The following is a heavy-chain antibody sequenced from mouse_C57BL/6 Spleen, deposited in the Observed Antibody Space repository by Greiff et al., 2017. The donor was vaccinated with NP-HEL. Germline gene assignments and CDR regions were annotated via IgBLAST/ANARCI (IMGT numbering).Heavy chain of an antibody. Sequence: EVQLVESGEGLVKPGGSLKLSCAASGFTFSSYAMSWVRQTPEKRLEWVAYISSGGEYIYYADTVKGRFTISRDNARNTLYLQMSSLKSEDTAMYYCTRAYGYDGYYAMDYWGQGTSVTVSS. CDR1: GFTFSSYA. V-gene: IGHV5-9-1*02. J-gene: IGHJ4*01. CDR3: TRAYGYDGYYAMDY. D-gene: IGHD2-2*01. CDR2: ISSGGEYI.